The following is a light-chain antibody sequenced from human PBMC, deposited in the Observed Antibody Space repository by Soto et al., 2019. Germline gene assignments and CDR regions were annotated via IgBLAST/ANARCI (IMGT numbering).Light chain of an antibody. V-gene: IGKV3-11*01. CDR3: QQRNVWPPIT. CDR2: DAS. J-gene: IGKJ5*01. Sequence: EVALTLSPATLALSPGETATLSCRASQSIRTSLAWYQQKPGQAPRLLVFDASNRANGVPARFGGSGSGTDFTLTINSLEPEDFAVYYCQQRNVWPPITFGQGTRREIK. CDR1: QSIRTS.